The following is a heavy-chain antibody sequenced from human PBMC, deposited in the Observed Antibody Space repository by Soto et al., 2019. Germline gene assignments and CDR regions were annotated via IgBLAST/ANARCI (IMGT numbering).Heavy chain of an antibody. D-gene: IGHD3-10*01. Sequence: ESLKVSWKASGYSFTTYWIGWVRQMPGKGLQWMGTIYPGDSDTRYSSSFQGHVAISADKSINTAYLQWSSLKASDTAMYYCARLYYYGSGSYYPPHYFDYWRQGTLVTVSS. CDR3: ARLYYYGSGSYYPPHYFDY. J-gene: IGHJ4*02. V-gene: IGHV5-51*01. CDR2: IYPGDSDT. CDR1: GYSFTTYW.